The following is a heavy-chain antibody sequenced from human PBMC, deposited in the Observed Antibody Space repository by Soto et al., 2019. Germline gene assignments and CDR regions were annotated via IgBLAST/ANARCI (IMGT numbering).Heavy chain of an antibody. Sequence: QVQLVQSGAEVKKPGASVKVSCKASGYIFTNHYIHWVRQAPGQGLEWMGIINPSGGSTNYLQKSKSAINMTRDTTTSTVYMALSGLRSEDTVVYYCAGVDYYASSGFYDDCWGQGTLVTVSS. CDR3: AGVDYYASSGFYDDC. CDR1: GYIFTNHY. V-gene: IGHV1-46*01. D-gene: IGHD3-22*01. CDR2: INPSGGST. J-gene: IGHJ4*02.